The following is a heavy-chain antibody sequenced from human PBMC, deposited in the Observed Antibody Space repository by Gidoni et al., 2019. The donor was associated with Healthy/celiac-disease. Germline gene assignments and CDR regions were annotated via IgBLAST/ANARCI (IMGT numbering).Heavy chain of an antibody. D-gene: IGHD2-8*01. J-gene: IGHJ4*02. CDR1: GFTFSSYW. CDR3: ARGAMGYCTNGVCSGFDY. V-gene: IGHV3-74*01. Sequence: EVQLVESGGGLVQPGGSLRPSCAASGFTFSSYWMHWVRQAPGNGLVWVSRINSDGSSTSYADSVKGRFTISRDNAKNTLYLQMNSLRAEDTAVYYCARGAMGYCTNGVCSGFDYWGQGTLVTVSS. CDR2: INSDGSST.